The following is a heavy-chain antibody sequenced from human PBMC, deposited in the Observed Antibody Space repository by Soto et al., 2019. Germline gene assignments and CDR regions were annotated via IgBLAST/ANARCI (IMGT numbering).Heavy chain of an antibody. CDR2: IYYSGST. V-gene: IGHV4-59*01. Sequence: PSETLSLTCTVSCGSISSYYWSWIRQPPGKGLEWIGYIYYSGSTNYNPSLKRRVTISVDTSKNQFSLKLNSVTAADTAVYYCARDLWGYCGADCYPLDVWGQGTMVTVS. J-gene: IGHJ6*02. CDR3: ARDLWGYCGADCYPLDV. D-gene: IGHD2-21*02. CDR1: CGSISSYY.